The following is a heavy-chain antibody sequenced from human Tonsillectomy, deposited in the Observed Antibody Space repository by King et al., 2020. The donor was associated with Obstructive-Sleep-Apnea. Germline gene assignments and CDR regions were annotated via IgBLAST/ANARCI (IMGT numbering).Heavy chain of an antibody. Sequence: QLVQSGAEVKKPGASVKVSCKASGYTFTNYYIHWVRQAPGQGLEWMGIINASGGSTIYAQKLQGRVTMTGDTSTRTVYMELSSLKSEDTAVYYCARDQGVVGGTGGFDYWGQGTLVTVSS. CDR1: GYTFTNYY. CDR3: ARDQGVVGGTGGFDY. D-gene: IGHD2-15*01. V-gene: IGHV1-46*01. J-gene: IGHJ4*01. CDR2: INASGGST.